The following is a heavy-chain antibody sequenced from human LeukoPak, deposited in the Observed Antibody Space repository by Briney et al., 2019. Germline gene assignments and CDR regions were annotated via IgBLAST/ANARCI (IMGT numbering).Heavy chain of an antibody. CDR1: GFTFSSYA. CDR3: AKDLNYYDSSGYFDY. CDR2: ISGSGGST. V-gene: IGHV3-23*01. J-gene: IGHJ4*02. D-gene: IGHD3-22*01. Sequence: PGGSLRLSCAASGFTFSSYAMSWVRQAPGKGLEWVSAISGSGGSTYYADSVKGRFTISRDNAKNSLYLQMNSLRAEDTALYYCAKDLNYYDSSGYFDYWGQGTLVTVSS.